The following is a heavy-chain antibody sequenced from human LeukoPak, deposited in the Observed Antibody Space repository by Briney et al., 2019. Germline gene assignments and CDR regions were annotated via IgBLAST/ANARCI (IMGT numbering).Heavy chain of an antibody. J-gene: IGHJ4*02. CDR3: ARKLTGTTYFDC. CDR1: GFTFSSYD. D-gene: IGHD1-1*01. Sequence: GGSLRLFCAASGFTFSSYDMNWVRQAPGKGLEWVSYIHSSGNSIYYADSVKGRFTISRDSAKNSVYLRMNSLRAEDTALYYCARKLTGTTYFDCWGQGTLVTVSS. CDR2: IHSSGNSI. V-gene: IGHV3-48*03.